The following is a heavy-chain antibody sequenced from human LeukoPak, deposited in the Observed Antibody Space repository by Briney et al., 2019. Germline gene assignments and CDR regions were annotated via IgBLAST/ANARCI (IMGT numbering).Heavy chain of an antibody. CDR2: INTDGSST. V-gene: IGHV3-74*01. D-gene: IGHD2-2*01. CDR3: AREDIVVVPAVDY. CDR1: GFTFSSYW. Sequence: PGGSLRLSCAASGFTFSSYWMHWVRQAPGKGLVWVSRINTDGSSTSYADSVKGRFTISRDNAKNTLYLQMNSLRAEDTAVYYCAREDIVVVPAVDYWGQGTLVTVSS. J-gene: IGHJ4*02.